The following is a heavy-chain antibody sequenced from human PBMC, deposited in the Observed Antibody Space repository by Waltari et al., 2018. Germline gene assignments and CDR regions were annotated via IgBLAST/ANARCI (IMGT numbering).Heavy chain of an antibody. CDR1: GGSIRSSNW. V-gene: IGHV4-4*02. D-gene: IGHD6-13*01. Sequence: QVQLQESGPGLVKPSGTLSITCAFSGGSIRSSNWWSWFRQRPGKGLEWIGEIYHSGSTNYNPSLKSRVTISVDKSKNQFSLKLSSVTAADTAVYYCARGLVTWQQLASWGQGTLVTVSS. J-gene: IGHJ4*02. CDR2: IYHSGST. CDR3: ARGLVTWQQLAS.